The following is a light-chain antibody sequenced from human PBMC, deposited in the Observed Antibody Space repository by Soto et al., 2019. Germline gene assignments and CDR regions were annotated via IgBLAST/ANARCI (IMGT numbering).Light chain of an antibody. V-gene: IGLV1-51*01. CDR3: GSWDSSLSAYV. J-gene: IGLJ1*01. CDR1: SSNIGANT. Sequence: QSVLTQPPSVSAAPGQKVTISGSGSSSNIGANTVSSYQKLNAPAPKLLIYDHNKGPPGIPDRFSGSKTGTSATLGITGFQTGDAADYYCGSWDSSLSAYVFGTGTKVTVL. CDR2: DHN.